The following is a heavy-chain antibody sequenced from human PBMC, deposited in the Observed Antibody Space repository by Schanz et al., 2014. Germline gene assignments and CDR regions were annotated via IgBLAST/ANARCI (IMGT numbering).Heavy chain of an antibody. CDR3: AKYRGYYRVSGSYRELEY. V-gene: IGHV3-23*01. CDR2: IGNGGVTT. D-gene: IGHD3-10*01. Sequence: EVQLLESGGGLVQPGGSLRLSCTASGFTFSDYFMAWIRQPPGRGLEWVSYIGNGGVTTYYADSVKGRFTISRDNSKNTLYLQMNSLRPEDTAVYYCAKYRGYYRVSGSYRELEYWGQGTLVTVSS. J-gene: IGHJ4*02. CDR1: GFTFSDYF.